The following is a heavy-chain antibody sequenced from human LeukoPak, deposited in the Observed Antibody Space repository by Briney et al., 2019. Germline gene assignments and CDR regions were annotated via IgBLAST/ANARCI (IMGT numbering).Heavy chain of an antibody. J-gene: IGHJ6*02. D-gene: IGHD3-10*01. CDR3: AKSSTMDV. V-gene: IGHV3-23*01. CDR2: ISASSGTT. Sequence: PGGSLRLSCAASGFTFSSSTMTWVRQVPGQGLEWVSTISASSGTTNYADSVKGRFTISRDNSKNTLHLQMNSLRAEDTAIYYCAKSSTMDVWGQGTTVTVSS. CDR1: GFTFSSST.